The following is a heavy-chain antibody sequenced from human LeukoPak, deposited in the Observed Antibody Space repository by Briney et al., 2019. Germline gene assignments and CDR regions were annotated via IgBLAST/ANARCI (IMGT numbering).Heavy chain of an antibody. Sequence: GRSLRLSCAASGFTFSSYWMHWVRQAPGKGLVWVSRINSEGSSISYADSVKGRFTISRDNAKNTLYLQMNSLRAEDTAVYYCAKFLGPFRLLNGMDVWGQGTTVTVSS. J-gene: IGHJ6*02. CDR2: INSEGSSI. D-gene: IGHD2-21*01. V-gene: IGHV3-74*01. CDR3: AKFLGPFRLLNGMDV. CDR1: GFTFSSYW.